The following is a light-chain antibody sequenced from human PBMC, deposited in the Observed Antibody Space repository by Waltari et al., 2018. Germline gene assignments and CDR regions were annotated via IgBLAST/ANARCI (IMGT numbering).Light chain of an antibody. CDR2: KAS. J-gene: IGKJ1*01. V-gene: IGKV1-5*03. CDR1: QSISSW. Sequence: DIQMTQFPSTLSASVGDRVTIISRASQSISSWLAWYQQKPGKAPKLLIYKASSLESGVPSRFSGSGSGTEFTLTISSLQPDDFATYYCQQYDTYWTFGQGTKVEIK. CDR3: QQYDTYWT.